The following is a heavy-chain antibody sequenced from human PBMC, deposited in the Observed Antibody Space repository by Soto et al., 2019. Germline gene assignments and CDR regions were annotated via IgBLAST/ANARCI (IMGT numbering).Heavy chain of an antibody. CDR2: ISYDGSNK. J-gene: IGHJ3*02. CDR3: AKSPGGYYSFDI. CDR1: GFTFSSYG. V-gene: IGHV3-30*18. Sequence: SLRLSCAASGFTFSSYGMHCVRQAPGKGLEWVAVISYDGSNKYYADSVKGRFTISRDNSKNTLYLQMNSLRAEDTAVYYCAKSPGGYYSFDIWGQGTMVTVSS. D-gene: IGHD3-3*01.